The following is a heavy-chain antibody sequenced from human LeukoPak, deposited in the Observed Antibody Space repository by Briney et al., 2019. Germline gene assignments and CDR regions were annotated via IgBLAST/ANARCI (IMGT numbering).Heavy chain of an antibody. V-gene: IGHV4-39*07. D-gene: IGHD6-13*01. CDR1: GGSISSSSYY. CDR3: ARIHSSSAYYFDY. J-gene: IGHJ4*02. CDR2: IYYSGST. Sequence: PSETLSLTCTVSGGSISSSSYYWGWIRQPPGKGLEWIGSIYYSGSTNYNPSLKSRVTISVDKSKNQFSLKLSSVTAADTAVYYCARIHSSSAYYFDYWGQGTLVTVSS.